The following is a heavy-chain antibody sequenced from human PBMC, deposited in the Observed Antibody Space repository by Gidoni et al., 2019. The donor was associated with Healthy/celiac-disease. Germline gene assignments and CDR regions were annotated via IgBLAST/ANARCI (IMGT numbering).Heavy chain of an antibody. CDR3: ARGGTSSADTPVLDY. J-gene: IGHJ4*02. V-gene: IGHV4-31*03. CDR1: GGSISSGGYY. D-gene: IGHD3-22*01. Sequence: QVQLQESGPGLVKPSQTLSLTCTVSGGSISSGGYYWSWIRQHPGKGLEWIGYIYYSGSTYYNPSLKSRVTISVDTSKNQFSLKLSSVTAADTAVYYCARGGTSSADTPVLDYWGQGTLVTVSS. CDR2: IYYSGST.